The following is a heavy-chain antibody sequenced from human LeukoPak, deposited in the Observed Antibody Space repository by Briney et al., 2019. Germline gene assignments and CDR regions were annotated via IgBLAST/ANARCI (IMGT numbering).Heavy chain of an antibody. CDR3: AKDRDSAFRSYFDY. CDR1: GFTFSSYA. J-gene: IGHJ4*02. V-gene: IGHV3-23*01. CDR2: VSGSGGNT. D-gene: IGHD2-15*01. Sequence: GGSLRLSCAASGFTFSSYAMTWVRQAPGKGLEWVSTVSGSGGNTFYADSVKGRFTISRDNSKNTLYLQMNSLRAEDTAVYYCAKDRDSAFRSYFDYWGQGTLVTVSS.